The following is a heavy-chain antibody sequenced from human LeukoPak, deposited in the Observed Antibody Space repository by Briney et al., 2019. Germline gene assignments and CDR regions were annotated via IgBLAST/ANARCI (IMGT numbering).Heavy chain of an antibody. CDR1: GLTFSSNA. D-gene: IGHD6-19*01. CDR2: ISYDGSNK. V-gene: IGHV3-30-3*01. Sequence: PGGSLRLSCAASGLTFSSNAMHWVRQAPGKGLEWVAVISYDGSNKCYADSVKGRFTISRDNSKNTLYLQMNSLRAEDTAVYCCARGASSGWYVDWGQGTLVTVSS. CDR3: ARGASSGWYVD. J-gene: IGHJ4*02.